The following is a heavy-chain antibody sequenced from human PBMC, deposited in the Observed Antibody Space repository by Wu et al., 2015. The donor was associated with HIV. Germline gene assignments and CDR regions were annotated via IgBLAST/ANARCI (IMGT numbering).Heavy chain of an antibody. D-gene: IGHD6-19*01. CDR3: ATLPSYSSGWYVGGNWFDP. CDR1: GYTLTELS. CDR2: FDPEDGET. V-gene: IGHV1-24*01. Sequence: QVQLVQSGAEVKKPGASVKVSCKVSGYTLTELSMHWVRQAPGKGLEWVGGFDPEDGETIYAQKFQGRVTMTEDTSTDTAYMELSSLRSEDTAVYYCATLPSYSSGWYVGGNWFDPWGQGTLVTGLL. J-gene: IGHJ5*02.